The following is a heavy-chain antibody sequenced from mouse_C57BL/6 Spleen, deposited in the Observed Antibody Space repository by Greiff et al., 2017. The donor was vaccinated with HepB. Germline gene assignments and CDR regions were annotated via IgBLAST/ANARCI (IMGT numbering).Heavy chain of an antibody. CDR2: ISSGSSTI. CDR3: AKAGSNYGYWYFDV. J-gene: IGHJ1*03. Sequence: EVMLVESGGGLVKPGGSLKLSCAASGFTFSDYGMHWVRQAPEKGLEWVAYISSGSSTIYYADTVKGRFTISRDNAKNTLFLQMTSLRSEDTAMYYCAKAGSNYGYWYFDVWGTGTTVTVSS. CDR1: GFTFSDYG. D-gene: IGHD2-5*01. V-gene: IGHV5-17*01.